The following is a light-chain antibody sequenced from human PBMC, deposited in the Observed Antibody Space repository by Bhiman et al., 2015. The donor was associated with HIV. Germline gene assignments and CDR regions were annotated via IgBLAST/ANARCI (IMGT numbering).Light chain of an antibody. J-gene: IGLJ2*01. Sequence: QSALTQPASVSGSPGQSITISCTGTSSDVGGYNYVSWFQQHPGKAPKLMIYDVSNRPSGVSNRFSGSKSGNTASLIISGLQAEDEADYYCSSYTTSSTVVFGGGTNLTVL. CDR1: SSDVGGYNY. V-gene: IGLV2-14*03. CDR2: DVS. CDR3: SSYTTSSTVV.